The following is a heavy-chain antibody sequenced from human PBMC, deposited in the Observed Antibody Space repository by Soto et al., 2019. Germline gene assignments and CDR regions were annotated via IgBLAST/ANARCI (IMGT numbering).Heavy chain of an antibody. CDR1: GFIVSSNY. CDR3: ARGEGDD. Sequence: RLSCAASGFIVSSNYLSWVRQAPGKGLEWVSVIYTGGSTYYADSVKGRFTISRDNSKNTLYLQMNSLRVEDTAVYYCARGEGDDWGQGTLVTVSS. J-gene: IGHJ4*02. CDR2: IYTGGST. V-gene: IGHV3-66*01.